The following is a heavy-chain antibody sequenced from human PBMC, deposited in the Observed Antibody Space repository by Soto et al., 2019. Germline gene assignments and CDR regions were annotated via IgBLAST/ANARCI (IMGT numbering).Heavy chain of an antibody. CDR3: AGGRRYSSSWAYYYYGMDV. CDR1: GGSISSYY. CDR2: IYYSGST. Sequence: SETLSLTCTVSGGSISSYYWSWIRQPPGKGLEWIGYIYYSGSTNYNPSPKSRVTISVDTSKNQFSLKLSSVTAADTAVYYCAGGRRYSSSWAYYYYGMDVWGQGTTVTVSS. V-gene: IGHV4-59*01. J-gene: IGHJ6*02. D-gene: IGHD6-13*01.